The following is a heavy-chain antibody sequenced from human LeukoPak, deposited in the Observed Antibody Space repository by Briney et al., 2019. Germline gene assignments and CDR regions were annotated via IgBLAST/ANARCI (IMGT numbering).Heavy chain of an antibody. CDR3: AKDLFTSSPVGYYGMDV. Sequence: GGSLRLSCAASGFTFSSYAMSWVRQAPGKGLEWVSAISGSGGSTHYADSVKGRFTISRDNSKNTLYLQMSSLRAEDTAVYYCAKDLFTSSPVGYYGMDVWGQGTTVTVSS. CDR1: GFTFSSYA. V-gene: IGHV3-23*01. J-gene: IGHJ6*02. D-gene: IGHD2-2*01. CDR2: ISGSGGST.